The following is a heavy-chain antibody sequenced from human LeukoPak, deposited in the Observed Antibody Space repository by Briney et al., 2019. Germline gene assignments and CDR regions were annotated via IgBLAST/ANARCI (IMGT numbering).Heavy chain of an antibody. CDR2: IYLGDSDT. CDR3: ARQGNYDSPPGNS. J-gene: IGHJ5*02. Sequence: GESLKISCQGSGRGVTYYWIGWVRQMPGKGLEWMGIIYLGDSDTRYSPSFQGQVTISADNSITTTYLQWSSLKASDTAMYYCARQGNYDSPPGNSWGQGTLVTAS. V-gene: IGHV5-51*01. D-gene: IGHD3-22*01. CDR1: GRGVTYYW.